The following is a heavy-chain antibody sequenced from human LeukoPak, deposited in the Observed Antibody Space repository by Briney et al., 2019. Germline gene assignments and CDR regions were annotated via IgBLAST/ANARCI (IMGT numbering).Heavy chain of an antibody. V-gene: IGHV3-20*04. CDR1: GFTFSSYS. D-gene: IGHD1-1*01. CDR3: ARDRAGIFDY. Sequence: GGSLRLSCVASGFTFSSYSMNWVRQAPGKGLEWVSGINWNGGSTGYADSVKGRFTISRDNAKNSLYLQMNSLRAEDTALYYCARDRAGIFDYWGQGTLVTVSS. J-gene: IGHJ4*02. CDR2: INWNGGST.